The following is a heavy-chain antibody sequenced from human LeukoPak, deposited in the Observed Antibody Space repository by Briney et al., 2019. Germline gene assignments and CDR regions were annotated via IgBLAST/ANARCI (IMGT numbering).Heavy chain of an antibody. CDR3: ARRAMTERGHSYGLDY. CDR1: GFTFRTYS. J-gene: IGHJ4*02. D-gene: IGHD5-18*01. Sequence: GGSLRLSCAASGFTFRTYSMNWVRQAPGKGLEGVSSISSSSDYVYYADSVKGRFTISRDNAKNSMYLQMNSLRAEDTAVYYCARRAMTERGHSYGLDYWGQGTLVTVSS. CDR2: ISSSSDYV. V-gene: IGHV3-21*06.